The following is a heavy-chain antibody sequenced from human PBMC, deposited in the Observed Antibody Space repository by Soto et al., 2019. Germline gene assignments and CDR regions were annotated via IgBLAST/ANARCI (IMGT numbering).Heavy chain of an antibody. J-gene: IGHJ5*02. Sequence: QITLKESGPPLVKPTQTLTLTCTFSGFSLTTRGVGVGWIRQPPGKALECLALIYWDDDKRYSPYLQSRLSITKDTSKNQVVLTMTKVDHVDTATYYCAHIPNYYQYDWFDPWGQGTLVSVSS. CDR1: GFSLTTRGVG. CDR3: AHIPNYYQYDWFDP. V-gene: IGHV2-5*02. CDR2: IYWDDDK. D-gene: IGHD3-16*01.